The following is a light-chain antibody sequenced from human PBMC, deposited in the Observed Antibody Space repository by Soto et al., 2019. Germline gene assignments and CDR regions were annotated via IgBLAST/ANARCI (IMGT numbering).Light chain of an antibody. CDR3: QQYGTPLLT. Sequence: IVLTQSPGTLSLSPGERANLSCGASQSVTNNFLAWYQQKPGQAPRLLIYGASSRATGVPDRFSGSGSGTDFTLTISRLEPGDFAVYYCQQYGTPLLTFGPGTKVDIK. CDR2: GAS. J-gene: IGKJ3*01. CDR1: QSVTNNF. V-gene: IGKV3-20*01.